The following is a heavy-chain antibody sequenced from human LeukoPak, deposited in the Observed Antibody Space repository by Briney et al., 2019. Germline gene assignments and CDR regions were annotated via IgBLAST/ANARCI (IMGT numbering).Heavy chain of an antibody. J-gene: IGHJ4*02. V-gene: IGHV3-11*01. CDR2: ISSSGSTI. Sequence: GGSLRLSCAASGFTFSDYYMSWIRQAPGKGLEWVSYISSSGSTIYYADSVKGQFTISRDNAKNSLYLQMNSLRAEDTAVYYCASVGDSDYDILTGYFYWGQGTLVTVSS. CDR3: ASVGDSDYDILTGYFY. D-gene: IGHD3-9*01. CDR1: GFTFSDYY.